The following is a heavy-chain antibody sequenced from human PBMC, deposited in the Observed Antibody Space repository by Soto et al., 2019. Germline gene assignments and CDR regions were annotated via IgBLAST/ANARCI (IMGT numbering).Heavy chain of an antibody. CDR3: ASQPYSSGLTGAENRWGNDY. D-gene: IGHD6-19*01. CDR2: IYHSGST. CDR1: SGSISSSNW. V-gene: IGHV4-4*02. Sequence: SETLSLTCAVSSGSISSSNWWSWVRQPPGKGLEWIGEIYHSGSTNYNPSLKSRVTISVDKSKNQFSLKLSSVTAADTAVYYCASQPYSSGLTGAENRWGNDYWGQGTLVTVSS. J-gene: IGHJ4*02.